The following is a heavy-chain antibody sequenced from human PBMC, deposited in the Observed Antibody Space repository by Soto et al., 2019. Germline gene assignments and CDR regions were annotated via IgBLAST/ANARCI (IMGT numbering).Heavy chain of an antibody. V-gene: IGHV5-51*01. CDR1: GYSFTIYW. Sequence: GESLKISCNGSGYSFTIYWIGLVLQMPGKGLEWMWIIYPGDSDTRYSPSFQGQVTISADKSISTAYLQWSSLKASDTAMYYCARAHIVATMSGYGMDVWGQGTTVTVSS. CDR3: ARAHIVATMSGYGMDV. CDR2: IYPGDSDT. J-gene: IGHJ6*02. D-gene: IGHD5-12*01.